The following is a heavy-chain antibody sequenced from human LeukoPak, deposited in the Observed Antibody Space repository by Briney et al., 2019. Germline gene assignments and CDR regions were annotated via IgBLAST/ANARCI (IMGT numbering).Heavy chain of an antibody. CDR3: ARGYYDSSGYYYVPYYYYYMDV. J-gene: IGHJ6*03. V-gene: IGHV1-8*03. CDR1: GYTFTSYD. Sequence: ASVKVSCKASGYTFTSYDINWVRQATGQGLEWMGWMNPNSGNTGYAQKFQGRVTITGNTSISTAYMELSSLRSEDTAVYYCARGYYDSSGYYYVPYYYYYMDVWGKGTTVTVSS. CDR2: MNPNSGNT. D-gene: IGHD3-22*01.